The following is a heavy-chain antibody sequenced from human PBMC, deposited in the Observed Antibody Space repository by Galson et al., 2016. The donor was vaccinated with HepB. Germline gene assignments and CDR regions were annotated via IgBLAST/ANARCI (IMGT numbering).Heavy chain of an antibody. Sequence: TLSLTCTVSGDSISSISSGTYFWSWIRQPAGKGLEWIGRISPSGRTNYNPSLKSRVTISVDTSKNHFSLELTSVTAADTAVYYCAREGTGAAGHFGYWGQGALGTVSS. CDR3: AREGTGAAGHFGY. CDR2: ISPSGRT. D-gene: IGHD6-13*01. CDR1: GDSISSISSGTYF. V-gene: IGHV4-61*02. J-gene: IGHJ4*02.